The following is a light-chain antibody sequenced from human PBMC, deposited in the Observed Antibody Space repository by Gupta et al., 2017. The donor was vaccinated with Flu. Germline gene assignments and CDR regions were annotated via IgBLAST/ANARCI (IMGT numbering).Light chain of an antibody. CDR2: ANS. CDR3: AAWDDSRNVLI. Sequence: GQRVSISCSGGSSNIGSHPVHWYQQLAATAPKLLMYANSQRPSGVPDRFSGSKSGTSGSLATSGLQAEDEAFYYCAAWDDSRNVLIFGGGTKLTVL. V-gene: IGLV1-44*01. J-gene: IGLJ2*01. CDR1: SSNIGSHP.